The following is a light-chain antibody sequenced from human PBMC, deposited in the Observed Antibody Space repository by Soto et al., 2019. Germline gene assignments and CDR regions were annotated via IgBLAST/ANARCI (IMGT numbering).Light chain of an antibody. Sequence: QSALTQAASVSGSPGQSITISCTGTSSDVGTYNYVSWYQQHPDKAPKLIIYEVNSRPSGVSNRFSGSKSGNTASLTISGLQAEDEADYYCTSYTGSSTPYVFGTGTKLTVL. CDR1: SSDVGTYNY. V-gene: IGLV2-14*01. CDR3: TSYTGSSTPYV. J-gene: IGLJ1*01. CDR2: EVN.